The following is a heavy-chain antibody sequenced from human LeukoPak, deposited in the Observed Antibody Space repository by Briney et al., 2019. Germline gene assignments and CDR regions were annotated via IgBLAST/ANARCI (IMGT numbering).Heavy chain of an antibody. CDR2: ISAYNGNT. J-gene: IGHJ4*02. CDR1: GYTFTSYG. V-gene: IGHV1-18*01. Sequence: GASVKVSCKASGYTFTSYGISWVRQAPGQGLEWMGWISAYNGNTNYAQKLQGRVTMTEDTSTDTAYMELSSLRSEDTAVYYCATGIRDSSGYYRWAVNYWGQGTLVTVSS. CDR3: ATGIRDSSGYYRWAVNY. D-gene: IGHD3-22*01.